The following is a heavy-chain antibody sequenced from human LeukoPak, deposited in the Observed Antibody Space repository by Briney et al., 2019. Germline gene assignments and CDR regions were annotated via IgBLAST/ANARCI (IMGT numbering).Heavy chain of an antibody. V-gene: IGHV4-30-2*01. CDR2: INHSGST. Sequence: SQTLSLTCTVSGDSISSGGQSWTWIRQPPGKGLEWIGEINHSGSTNYNPSLKSRVTISVDTSKNQFSLKLSSVTAADTAVYYCARAHYDFWSGYLFDYWGQGTLVTVSS. CDR3: ARAHYDFWSGYLFDY. CDR1: GDSISSGGQS. D-gene: IGHD3-3*01. J-gene: IGHJ4*02.